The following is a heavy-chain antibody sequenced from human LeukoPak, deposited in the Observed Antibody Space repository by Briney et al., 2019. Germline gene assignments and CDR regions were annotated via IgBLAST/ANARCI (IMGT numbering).Heavy chain of an antibody. J-gene: IGHJ6*02. V-gene: IGHV1-69*04. D-gene: IGHD6-13*01. CDR2: IIPILGIA. CDR3: ARVPYSSSWHYYYGMDV. CDR1: GGTFSSYA. Sequence: ASVKASCKASGGTFSSYAISWVRQAPGQGLEWMGRIIPILGIANYAQKFQGRVTITADKSTSTAYMELSSLRSEDTAVYYCARVPYSSSWHYYYGMDVWGQGTTVTVSS.